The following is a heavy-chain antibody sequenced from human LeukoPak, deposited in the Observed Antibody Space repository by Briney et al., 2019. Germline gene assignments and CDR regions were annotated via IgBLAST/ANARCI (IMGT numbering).Heavy chain of an antibody. CDR3: ARGSLAAFHNGDS. Sequence: ASVKVSCKSSGYTFTSYGISWVRQAPGQGLEWMGWISAYNGNSKYTANLQGRFTMTTDTSTSTAYMELRSLRSDDTAVYFCARGSLAAFHNGDSWGQGTLVTVSS. J-gene: IGHJ4*02. CDR2: ISAYNGNS. CDR1: GYTFTSYG. D-gene: IGHD2-21*02. V-gene: IGHV1-18*01.